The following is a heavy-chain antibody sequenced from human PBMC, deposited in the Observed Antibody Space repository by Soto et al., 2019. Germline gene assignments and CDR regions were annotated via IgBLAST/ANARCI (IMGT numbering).Heavy chain of an antibody. Sequence: QVQLVQSGAEVKKPGASVKVSCKASGYTFTSYGISWVRQAPGQGLEWMGWFNAYNGNTHSAQKLQGRVTMTTDTSTSTADMELRSLRSDGTAVYYCARTLPPIDYWGQGTLVTVSS. CDR3: ARTLPPIDY. V-gene: IGHV1-18*01. D-gene: IGHD1-26*01. CDR1: GYTFTSYG. CDR2: FNAYNGNT. J-gene: IGHJ4*02.